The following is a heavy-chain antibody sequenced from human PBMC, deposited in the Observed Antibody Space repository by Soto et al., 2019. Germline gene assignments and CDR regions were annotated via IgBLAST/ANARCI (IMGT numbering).Heavy chain of an antibody. CDR3: AKDLLRFLEGFDY. D-gene: IGHD3-3*01. J-gene: IGHJ4*02. CDR2: ISYDGSNK. CDR1: GFTFSSYG. V-gene: IGHV3-30*18. Sequence: GSLRLSCAASGFTFSSYGMHWVRQAPGKGLEWVAVISYDGSNKYYADSVKGRFTISRDNSKNTLYLQMNSLRAEDTAVYYCAKDLLRFLEGFDYWGQGTLVTVSS.